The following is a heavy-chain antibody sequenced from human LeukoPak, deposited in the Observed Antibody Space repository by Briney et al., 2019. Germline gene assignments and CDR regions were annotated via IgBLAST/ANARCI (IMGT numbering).Heavy chain of an antibody. D-gene: IGHD5-18*01. Sequence: SETLSLTCTVSGGSISSYYWSWIRQPPGKGLEWLGYIYYSGSTNYNPSLKSRVTISVDTSKNQFSLKLSSVTAADTAVYYCARAVGGYSYGYTSYYFDYWGQGTLVTVSS. V-gene: IGHV4-59*01. J-gene: IGHJ4*02. CDR2: IYYSGST. CDR1: GGSISSYY. CDR3: ARAVGGYSYGYTSYYFDY.